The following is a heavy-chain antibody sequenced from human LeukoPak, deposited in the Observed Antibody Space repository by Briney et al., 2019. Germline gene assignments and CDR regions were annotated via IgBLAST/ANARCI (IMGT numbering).Heavy chain of an antibody. Sequence: SETLSLTCTVSGGSISSGGYYWSWLRQHPGKGLEWIGYIYYSGSTYYNPPLKSRVTISVDTSKNQFSLKLSSVTAADTAVYYCARDTRGYYGMDVWGKGTTVTVSS. V-gene: IGHV4-31*03. CDR2: IYYSGST. J-gene: IGHJ6*04. CDR3: ARDTRGYYGMDV. D-gene: IGHD1-1*01. CDR1: GGSISSGGYY.